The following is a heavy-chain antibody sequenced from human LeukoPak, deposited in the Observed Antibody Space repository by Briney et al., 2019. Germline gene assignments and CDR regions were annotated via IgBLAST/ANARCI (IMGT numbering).Heavy chain of an antibody. V-gene: IGHV3-9*01. J-gene: IGHJ6*02. CDR1: GFTFDDYA. CDR2: ISWNSGSI. Sequence: PDRSLRLSCAASGFTFDDYAMHWVRQAPGKGLEWVSGISWNSGSIGYADSVKGRFTISRDNAKNSLYLQMNSLRAEDTALYYCAKDMSITIFGVVKYYYGMDVWGQGTTVTVSS. CDR3: AKDMSITIFGVVKYYYGMDV. D-gene: IGHD3-3*01.